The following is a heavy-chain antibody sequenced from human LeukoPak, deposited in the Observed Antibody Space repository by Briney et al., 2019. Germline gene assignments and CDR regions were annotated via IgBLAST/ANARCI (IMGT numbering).Heavy chain of an antibody. D-gene: IGHD4-23*01. J-gene: IGHJ4*02. Sequence: GGSLRLSCAASGFTVNNNYMSWVRQTPGKGLEWVSVIYSGGTTYYADSVKGRFTVSRDNSKNTLYLQMNNLRADDTAVYYCASGLRWTTGYDYWGQGTLVTVSS. V-gene: IGHV3-53*01. CDR1: GFTVNNNY. CDR3: ASGLRWTTGYDY. CDR2: IYSGGTT.